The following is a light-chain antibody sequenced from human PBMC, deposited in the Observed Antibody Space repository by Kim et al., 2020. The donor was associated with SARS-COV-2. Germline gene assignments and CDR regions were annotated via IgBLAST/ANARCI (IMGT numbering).Light chain of an antibody. CDR1: TTDH. V-gene: IGLV2-14*02. CDR2: DVY. CDR3: SPYTRSRTLL. J-gene: IGLJ2*01. Sequence: QSALTQPASVSGSPGQLITISCTGTTTDHVSWYQQHPGKAPKLMIYDVYKWPSGVSHRFSGSKSDNTASLTISGLQADDEADYYCSPYTRSRTLLFG.